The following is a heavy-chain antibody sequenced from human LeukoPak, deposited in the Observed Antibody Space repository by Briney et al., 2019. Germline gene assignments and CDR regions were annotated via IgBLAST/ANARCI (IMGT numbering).Heavy chain of an antibody. J-gene: IGHJ4*02. CDR2: INPDSGGT. V-gene: IGHV1-2*02. Sequence: DSVKVSCKASGYTLTGYYMHWVRQAPGQGLESMGWINPDSGGTNYAQNFQGRVTMTRDTSISTAYMELSRLRSDDTAVYYCARKHFDWLLPVDYWGQGTLVTVSS. CDR3: ARKHFDWLLPVDY. D-gene: IGHD3-9*01. CDR1: GYTLTGYY.